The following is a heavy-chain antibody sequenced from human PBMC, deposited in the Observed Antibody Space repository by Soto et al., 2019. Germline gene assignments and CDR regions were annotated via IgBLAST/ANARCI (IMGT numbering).Heavy chain of an antibody. J-gene: IGHJ4*02. Sequence: PGGSLRLSCAASVFTFTRYSMNWVRQAPGKGLEWVSSISSTTNYIYYGDSMKGRFTISRDNAKNSLYLEMNSLRAEDTAVYYCARESEDLTPNFDYWGQGTLVTVSS. CDR3: ARESEDLTPNFDY. CDR2: ISSTTNYI. V-gene: IGHV3-21*06. CDR1: VFTFTRYS.